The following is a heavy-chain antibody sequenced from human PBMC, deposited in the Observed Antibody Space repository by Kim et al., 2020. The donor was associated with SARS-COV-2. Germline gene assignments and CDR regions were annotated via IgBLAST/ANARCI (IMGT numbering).Heavy chain of an antibody. D-gene: IGHD1-26*01. CDR1: GYTFTSYG. CDR3: ARLLVGAVLGHDAFDI. Sequence: ASVKVSCKASGYTFTSYGISWVRQAPGQGLEWMGWISAYNGNTNYAQKLQGRVTMTTDTSTSTAYMELRSLRSDDTAVYYCARLLVGAVLGHDAFDIWGQGTMVTVSS. J-gene: IGHJ3*02. V-gene: IGHV1-18*04. CDR2: ISAYNGNT.